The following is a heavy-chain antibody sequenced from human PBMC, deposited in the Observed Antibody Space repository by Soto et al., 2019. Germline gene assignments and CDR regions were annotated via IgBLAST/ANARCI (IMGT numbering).Heavy chain of an antibody. V-gene: IGHV6-1*01. J-gene: IGHJ3*02. CDR3: AGGGWSFDM. Sequence: PSQTLSLTCAPSGNSVSSNRATSNWIRQSPSRSLEWLGRTYYMSNWYNATAVSVKSRIIINTDPSKNQLSLQSHSVPPDDTAAYYYAGGGWSFDMWGQGTMVTVSS. CDR1: GNSVSSNRAT. CDR2: TYYMSNWYN. D-gene: IGHD2-21*01.